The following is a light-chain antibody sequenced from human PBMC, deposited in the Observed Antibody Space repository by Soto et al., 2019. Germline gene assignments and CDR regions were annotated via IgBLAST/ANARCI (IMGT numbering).Light chain of an antibody. CDR2: DGT. J-gene: IGLJ1*01. CDR3: CSSGGSPTYV. CDR1: SNDFGTYYF. Sequence: QSALTQPASVSGSPGQSITISCTRTSNDFGTYYFVSWYQQHPDKAPKLIIYDGTERPSGVSNRFSGSKSGNTASLTISGLKVEDEADYYCCSSGGSPTYVFGTGTKLTVL. V-gene: IGLV2-23*01.